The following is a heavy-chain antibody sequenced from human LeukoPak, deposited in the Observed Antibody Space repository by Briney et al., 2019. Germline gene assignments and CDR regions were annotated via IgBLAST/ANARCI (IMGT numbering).Heavy chain of an antibody. D-gene: IGHD6-13*01. CDR2: INPNSGGT. V-gene: IGHV1-2*02. CDR1: GYTFTSYG. J-gene: IGHJ4*02. Sequence: ASVKVSCKASGYTFTSYGISWVRQAPGQGLEWMGWINPNSGGTNYAQKFQGRVTMTRDTSISTAYMELSRLRPDDTAVYYCARTSSWFPFDYWGQGTLVTVSS. CDR3: ARTSSWFPFDY.